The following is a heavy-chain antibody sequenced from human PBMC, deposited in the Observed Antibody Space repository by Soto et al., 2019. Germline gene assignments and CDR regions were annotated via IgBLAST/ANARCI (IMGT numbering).Heavy chain of an antibody. J-gene: IGHJ4*02. CDR3: ARHRRSPAEYYFDY. V-gene: IGHV3-21*01. CDR1: GFTISSYS. D-gene: IGHD1-26*01. CDR2: ISSGGSYI. Sequence: EVQLVESGGGLVKPGGSLRLSCAASGFTISSYSMNWVRQAPGKELEWVSSISSGGSYIYYADSVKGRFTISRDNAKNSLYLQMNSLRVEDTAVYYCARHRRSPAEYYFDYWGQGTLVTVSS.